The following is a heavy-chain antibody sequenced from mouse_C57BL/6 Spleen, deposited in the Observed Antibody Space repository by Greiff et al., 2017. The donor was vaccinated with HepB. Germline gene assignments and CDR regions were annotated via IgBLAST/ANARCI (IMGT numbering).Heavy chain of an antibody. J-gene: IGHJ4*01. Sequence: EVQLQQSGPELVKPGASVKISCKASGYTFTDYYMNWVKQSHGKSLEWIGDINPNNGGTSYNQKFKGKATLTVDKSSSTAYMELRSLTSEDSAVYYCARSELLAMDYWGQGTSVTVSS. CDR2: INPNNGGT. CDR3: ARSELLAMDY. D-gene: IGHD1-1*02. CDR1: GYTFTDYY. V-gene: IGHV1-26*01.